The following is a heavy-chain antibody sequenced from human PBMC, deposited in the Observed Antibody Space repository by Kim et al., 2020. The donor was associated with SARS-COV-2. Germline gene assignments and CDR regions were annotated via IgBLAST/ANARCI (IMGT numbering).Heavy chain of an antibody. CDR1: GFTFSSYA. D-gene: IGHD3-22*01. CDR2: LVGSGINT. V-gene: IGHV3-23*01. CDR3: AKTVSYYFESSGANNYFDF. J-gene: IGHJ4*02. Sequence: GGSLRLSCAASGFTFSSYAMIWVRQAPGMGLEFVSGLVGSGINTYYADSVKGRFTISRDNSRNTLYLQMNSLRAEDTAVYYCAKTVSYYFESSGANNYFDFWGQGTLATVSS.